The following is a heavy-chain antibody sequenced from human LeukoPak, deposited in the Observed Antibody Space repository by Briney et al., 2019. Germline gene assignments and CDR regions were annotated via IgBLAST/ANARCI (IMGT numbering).Heavy chain of an antibody. CDR2: IRSKANSYAT. Sequence: GGSLKLSCAASGFTFSGSAMHWVRQASGKGLEWVGRIRSKANSYATAYAASVKGRFTISRDDSKNTAYPQMNSLKTEDTAVYYCARVGTWFGEDYYYYYMDVWGKGTTVTVSS. CDR1: GFTFSGSA. V-gene: IGHV3-73*01. CDR3: ARVGTWFGEDYYYYYMDV. D-gene: IGHD3-10*01. J-gene: IGHJ6*03.